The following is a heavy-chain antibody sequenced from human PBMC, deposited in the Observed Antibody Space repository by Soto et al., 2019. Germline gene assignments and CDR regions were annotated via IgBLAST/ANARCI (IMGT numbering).Heavy chain of an antibody. V-gene: IGHV3-23*01. Sequence: GGSLRLSCAASGFTFSSYAMSWVRQAPGKGLEWVSAISGSGGSTYYADSVKGRFTISRDNSKNTLYLQMNSLRAEDTAVYYCAKFPVRVYDSSGYYDYWGQGTLVTVSS. D-gene: IGHD3-22*01. CDR1: GFTFSSYA. CDR2: ISGSGGST. CDR3: AKFPVRVYDSSGYYDY. J-gene: IGHJ4*02.